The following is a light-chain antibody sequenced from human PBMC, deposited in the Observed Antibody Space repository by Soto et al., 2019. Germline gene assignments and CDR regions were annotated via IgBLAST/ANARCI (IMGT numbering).Light chain of an antibody. CDR1: SSNVGGFNY. J-gene: IGLJ3*02. V-gene: IGLV2-8*01. Sequence: QSVLTQPRSVSGSPGQSVTISCTGTSSNVGGFNYVSWYQQFPGKAPKLLISEVSKRPSGVPDRFSGSKSGNTASLTVSGLQAEDEADYYCSSYAGSNNVVFGGGTKVTVL. CDR3: SSYAGSNNVV. CDR2: EVS.